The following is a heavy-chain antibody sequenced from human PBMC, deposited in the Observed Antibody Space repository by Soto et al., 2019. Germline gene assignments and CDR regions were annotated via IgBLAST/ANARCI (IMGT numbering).Heavy chain of an antibody. V-gene: IGHV4-34*01. J-gene: IGHJ6*02. Sequence: QVQLQQWGAGLLKPSETLSLTCAVYGGSFSGYYWSWIRQPPGKGLEWIGEINHSGSTNYNTSLRRRLTISVDTSKIHFTVKLSSVTAADTAVYYCARAPRDGGNSGRGMDVWGQGTTVTVSS. CDR1: GGSFSGYY. CDR2: INHSGST. CDR3: ARAPRDGGNSGRGMDV. D-gene: IGHD2-21*02.